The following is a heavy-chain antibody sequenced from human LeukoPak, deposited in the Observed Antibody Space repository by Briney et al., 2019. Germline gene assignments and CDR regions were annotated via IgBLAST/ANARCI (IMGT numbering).Heavy chain of an antibody. CDR1: GGTFSTRP. CDR2: ILPFLGQA. J-gene: IGHJ4*02. V-gene: IGHV1-69*06. CDR3: ARVGYDSSGYYFDN. D-gene: IGHD3-22*01. Sequence: SVKVSCKASGGTFSTRPISWVRQAPGQGLAWMGGILPFLGQANFAQTFQDRLTITADKSTTTVYMELSSLRAADTAVYYCARVGYDSSGYYFDNWGQGTLVTVSS.